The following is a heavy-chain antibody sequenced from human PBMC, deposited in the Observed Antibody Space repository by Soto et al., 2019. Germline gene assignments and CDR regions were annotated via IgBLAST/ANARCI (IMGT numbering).Heavy chain of an antibody. J-gene: IGHJ5*02. Sequence: QLQLQESGPGLVKPSETLSLTCTVSGGSISSSSYYWGWIRQPPGKGLEWIGSIYYSGSTYYNPSLKSRVTISVDTSKNQYSLKLSSVTAADTAVYYCARTPSSVNWFDPWGQGTLVTVSS. CDR3: ARTPSSVNWFDP. CDR1: GGSISSSSYY. CDR2: IYYSGST. V-gene: IGHV4-39*01. D-gene: IGHD6-6*01.